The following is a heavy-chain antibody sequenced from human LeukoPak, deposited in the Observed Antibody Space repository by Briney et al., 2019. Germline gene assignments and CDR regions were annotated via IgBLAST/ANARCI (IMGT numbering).Heavy chain of an antibody. CDR3: ARDPNGDYIGAFDM. D-gene: IGHD4-17*01. CDR2: IRASGGLR. CDR1: GFTLRSYT. J-gene: IGHJ3*02. V-gene: IGHV3-23*01. Sequence: PGGSLRLSCAASGFTLRSYTMNWVRQAPGKGLEWVSAIRASGGLRFYSDSVKGRFTVSRDNSKNTLYLQMNSLRAADTAVYYCARDPNGDYIGAFDMCGQGTKVTVSS.